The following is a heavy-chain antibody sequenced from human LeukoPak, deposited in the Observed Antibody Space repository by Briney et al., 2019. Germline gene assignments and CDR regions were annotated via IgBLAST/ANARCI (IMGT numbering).Heavy chain of an antibody. CDR3: AREDEEMATTLDY. CDR1: GFTFSSYS. D-gene: IGHD5-24*01. J-gene: IGHJ4*02. CDR2: ISSSSSYI. Sequence: GGSLRLSCVASGFTFSSYSMNWVRQAPGKGLEWVSSISSSSSYIYYADSVKGRLTISRDNAKNSLYLQMNSLRAEDTAVYYCAREDEEMATTLDYWGQGTLVTVSS. V-gene: IGHV3-21*01.